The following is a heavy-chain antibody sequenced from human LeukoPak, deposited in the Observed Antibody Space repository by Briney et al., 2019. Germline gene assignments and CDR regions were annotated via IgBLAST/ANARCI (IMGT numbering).Heavy chain of an antibody. CDR1: GFTFSSYS. CDR2: MNADENQK. D-gene: IGHD3-10*01. J-gene: IGHJ2*01. Sequence: GGSLRLSCAASGFTFSSYSMNWVRQASGKGLEWVATMNADENQKLYADSMEGRFTISRDNGKNSLYLQTDSLRVDDTAVYYCAGGVGWHFALWGRGTLVTVSS. CDR3: AGGVGWHFAL. V-gene: IGHV3-7*01.